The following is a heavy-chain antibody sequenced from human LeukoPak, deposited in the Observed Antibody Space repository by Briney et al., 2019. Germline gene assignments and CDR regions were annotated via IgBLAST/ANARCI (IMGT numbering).Heavy chain of an antibody. Sequence: SETLSLTCTVSGGSISSYYWSWIRQPPGKGLEWIAYISDIGSINYNPSLKSRVTISLDTSKNQFSLKLSSVTAADTAVYYCARLKMITMVRGVKGTRFDYWGQGTLVTVSS. CDR3: ARLKMITMVRGVKGTRFDY. CDR2: ISDIGSI. V-gene: IGHV4-59*12. D-gene: IGHD3-10*01. J-gene: IGHJ4*02. CDR1: GGSISSYY.